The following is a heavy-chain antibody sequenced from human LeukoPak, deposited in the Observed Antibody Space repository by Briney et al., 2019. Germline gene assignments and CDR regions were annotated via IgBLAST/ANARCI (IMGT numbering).Heavy chain of an antibody. CDR1: GGSFSSYY. V-gene: IGHV4-59*01. Sequence: PSETLSLTCTVSGGSFSSYYWSWIRQPPGKGLEWIGYIYYSGSTNYNPSLKSRVTISVDTSKNQFSLKLSSVTAADTAVYYCARDTNAYYDFWSGYLGAFDIWGQGTMVTVSS. D-gene: IGHD3-3*01. J-gene: IGHJ3*02. CDR3: ARDTNAYYDFWSGYLGAFDI. CDR2: IYYSGST.